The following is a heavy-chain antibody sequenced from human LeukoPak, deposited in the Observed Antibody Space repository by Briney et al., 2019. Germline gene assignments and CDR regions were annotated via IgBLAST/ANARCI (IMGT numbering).Heavy chain of an antibody. Sequence: GGSLRLSCAASGFTFSSYWMHWVRQAPGKGLVWVSRINSDGSSTSYADSVKGRFTISRDNAKNTLYLQMNSLRAEDTAVYYCVRDQVGGSLFDYWGQGTLVTVSS. J-gene: IGHJ4*02. V-gene: IGHV3-74*01. CDR1: GFTFSSYW. CDR3: VRDQVGGSLFDY. CDR2: INSDGSST. D-gene: IGHD1-26*01.